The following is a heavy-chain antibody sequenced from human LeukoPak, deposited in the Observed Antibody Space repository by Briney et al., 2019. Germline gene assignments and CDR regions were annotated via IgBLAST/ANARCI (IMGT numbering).Heavy chain of an antibody. V-gene: IGHV3-48*01. J-gene: IGHJ6*03. CDR2: ISSSSSTI. D-gene: IGHD3-16*01. Sequence: GGSLRLSCAASGFTFSSYSMNWVRQAPGKGLEWVPYISSSSSTIYYADSVKGRFTISRDNSKNTLYLQMNSLRAEDTAVYYCARHLYGIYFYYMDVWGKGTTVTVSS. CDR1: GFTFSSYS. CDR3: ARHLYGIYFYYMDV.